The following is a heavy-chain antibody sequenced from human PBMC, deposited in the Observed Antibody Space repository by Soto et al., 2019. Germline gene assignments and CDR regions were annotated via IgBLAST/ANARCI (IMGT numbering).Heavy chain of an antibody. CDR1: GYRFTNFW. Sequence: GEALKISCKGSGYRFTNFWIGWVRQMPGKGLEWMGIIYPGDSDIRYSPSFQGQLTISADKSINTAYLQWSSLKASDTAMYYCARQNGAFDIWGRGTMVTVSS. D-gene: IGHD2-8*01. J-gene: IGHJ3*02. V-gene: IGHV5-51*01. CDR2: IYPGDSDI. CDR3: ARQNGAFDI.